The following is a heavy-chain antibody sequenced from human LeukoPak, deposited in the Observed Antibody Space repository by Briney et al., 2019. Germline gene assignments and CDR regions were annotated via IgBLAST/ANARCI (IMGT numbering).Heavy chain of an antibody. CDR2: ISGTGGTT. CDR3: AKDRTWGLDY. V-gene: IGHV3-23*01. J-gene: IGHJ4*02. Sequence: GGSLRLSCVGSGFTFSSCAMIWVRQTPGKGLEWVSVISGTGGTTYDADSVKGRFTISRDNSKNTLYLQMNSLRVEDTAVYYCAKDRTWGLDYWGQGTLVTVSS. D-gene: IGHD7-27*01. CDR1: GFTFSSCA.